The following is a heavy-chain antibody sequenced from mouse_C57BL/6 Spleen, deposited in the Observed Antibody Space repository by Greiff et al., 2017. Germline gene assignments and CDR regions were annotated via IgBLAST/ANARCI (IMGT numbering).Heavy chain of an antibody. D-gene: IGHD1-1*01. V-gene: IGHV1-50*01. Sequence: QVQLQQPGAELVKPGASVKLSCKASGYTFTSYWMQWVKQRPGKGLEWIGEIDPSDSYTNYNQKFKGKATLTVETSSSTAYMQLSSLTSEDSAVYYCARWNTTVVALRSGYMDYWGQGTSVTVSS. CDR1: GYTFTSYW. CDR2: IDPSDSYT. J-gene: IGHJ4*01. CDR3: ARWNTTVVALRSGYMDY.